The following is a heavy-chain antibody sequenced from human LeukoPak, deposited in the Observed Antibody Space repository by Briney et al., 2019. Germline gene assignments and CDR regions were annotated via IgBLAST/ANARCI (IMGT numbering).Heavy chain of an antibody. J-gene: IGHJ3*02. CDR2: IRRKGQSYTT. CDR1: GFTFSDYI. CDR3: SRDGGEGGNSAFDI. D-gene: IGHD3-16*01. V-gene: IGHV3-72*01. Sequence: GGSLRLSCAASGFTFSDYILDWVRQAPGKGLEWVGRIRRKGQSYTTEYAASVKGRFTISRDDSKNSMYLHMNSLKTEDTDVYHCSRDGGEGGNSAFDIWGPGTMVTVSS.